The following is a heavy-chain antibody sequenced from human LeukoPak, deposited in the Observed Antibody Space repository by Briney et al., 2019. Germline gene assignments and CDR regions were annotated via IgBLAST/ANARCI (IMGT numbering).Heavy chain of an antibody. CDR3: ARGGDYGGKNWFDP. Sequence: SETLSLTCSVSGYSISSGYYWGWIRQPPGKGLEWIGYIYYSGSTNYNPSLKSRVTISVDTSKNQFSLKLSSVTAADTAVYYCARGGDYGGKNWFDPWGQGTLVTVSS. J-gene: IGHJ5*02. D-gene: IGHD4-23*01. V-gene: IGHV4-38-2*02. CDR2: IYYSGST. CDR1: GYSISSGYY.